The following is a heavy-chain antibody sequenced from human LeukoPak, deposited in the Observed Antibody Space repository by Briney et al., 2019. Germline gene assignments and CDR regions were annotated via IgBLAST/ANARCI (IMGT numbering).Heavy chain of an antibody. CDR1: GFTFCTFA. V-gene: IGHV3-23*01. J-gene: IGHJ4*02. CDR3: AKGGSAAAKGKYYFDY. Sequence: GGSLRLSCAASGFTFCTFAMSWARQAPGKGLEWVSAISGSGGSTYYTDSVKGRFTISRDSSKNTLYLQMNSLRADDTAVYYCAKGGSAAAKGKYYFDYWGPGTLVTVSS. D-gene: IGHD6-13*01. CDR2: ISGSGGST.